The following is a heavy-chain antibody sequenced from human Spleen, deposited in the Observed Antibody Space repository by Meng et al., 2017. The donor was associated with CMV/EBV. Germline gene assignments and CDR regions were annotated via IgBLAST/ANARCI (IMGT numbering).Heavy chain of an antibody. CDR1: GGSFSGYY. Sequence: SETLSLTCAVYGGSFSGYYWSWIRQPPGKGLEWIGEINHSGSTNYNPSLKSRVTISVDTSKNQFSLKLSSVTAADTAVYYCARDKGGVVNYDPIKWGQGTLVTVSS. J-gene: IGHJ4*02. V-gene: IGHV4-34*01. CDR2: INHSGST. CDR3: ARDKGGVVNYDPIK. D-gene: IGHD3-3*01.